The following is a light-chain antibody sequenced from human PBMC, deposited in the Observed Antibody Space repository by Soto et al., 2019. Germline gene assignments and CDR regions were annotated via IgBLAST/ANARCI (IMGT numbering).Light chain of an antibody. J-gene: IGKJ1*01. V-gene: IGKV3-20*01. CDR3: QQYETSPRT. CDR2: GAS. Sequence: EIVLTQFPGTLSLSPWERATLSCRASQSVSSIYLAWNQQKPGQAPRLIIYGASSRATGIPDRFSGSGSGTDFTLTISRLEPEDFAVYYCQQYETSPRTFGQGTKVDIK. CDR1: QSVSSIY.